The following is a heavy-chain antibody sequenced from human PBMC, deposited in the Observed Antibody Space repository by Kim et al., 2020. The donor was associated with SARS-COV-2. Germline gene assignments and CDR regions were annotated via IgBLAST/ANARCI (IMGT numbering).Heavy chain of an antibody. V-gene: IGHV4-39*07. CDR1: GGSISSSSYY. CDR3: VTDMKYQLLY. Sequence: SETLSLTCTVSGGSISSSSYYWGWIRQPPGKGLEWIGSIYYSGSTYYNPSLKSRVTISVDTSKNQFSLKLSSVTAADTAVYYCVTDMKYQLLYWGQGTLVTVSS. J-gene: IGHJ4*02. CDR2: IYYSGST. D-gene: IGHD2-2*01.